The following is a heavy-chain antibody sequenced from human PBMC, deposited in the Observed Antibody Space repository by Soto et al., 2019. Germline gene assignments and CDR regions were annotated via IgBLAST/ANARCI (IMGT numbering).Heavy chain of an antibody. V-gene: IGHV4-39*01. D-gene: IGHD6-13*01. J-gene: IGHJ4*02. CDR2: IYYSGST. Sequence: QLQLQESGPGLVKPSETLSLTCTVSGGSISSSNYYWGWIRQPPGKGLEWIGSIYYSGSTYYNPSPKSPVTISVDTPKNQFFLKLGSVTAADTAVYYCARPNSSSWYYFDYWGQGTLVTVSS. CDR1: GGSISSSNYY. CDR3: ARPNSSSWYYFDY.